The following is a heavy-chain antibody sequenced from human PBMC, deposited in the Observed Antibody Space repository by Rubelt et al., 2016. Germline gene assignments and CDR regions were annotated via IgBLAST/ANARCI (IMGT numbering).Heavy chain of an antibody. CDR3: GRAVETFGPDY. Sequence: QVQLVQSGAEVKEPGASVRVSCKASGYTFTTYGIGWVRQAPGQGLEWMGWISTSNGNIKYGEKFQGRVTMTTDAATDTGDRERKSLRSDGTAVFCGGRAVETFGPDYWCQGTLVTVSP. V-gene: IGHV1-18*01. CDR1: GYTFTTYG. D-gene: IGHD3-10*01. J-gene: IGHJ4*02. CDR2: ISTSNGNI.